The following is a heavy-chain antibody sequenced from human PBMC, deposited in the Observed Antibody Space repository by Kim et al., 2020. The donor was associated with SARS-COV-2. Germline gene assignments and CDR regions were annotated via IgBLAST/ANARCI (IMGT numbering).Heavy chain of an antibody. Sequence: SETLSLTCTVSGGSISSYYWSWIRQPPGKGLEWIGYIYYSGSTNYNPSLKSRVTISVDTSKNQFSLKLSSVTAADTAVYYCARDNWEVRGVIAFYWGQGTLVTVSP. V-gene: IGHV4-59*13. CDR2: IYYSGST. J-gene: IGHJ4*02. CDR3: ARDNWEVRGVIAFY. CDR1: GGSISSYY. D-gene: IGHD3-10*01.